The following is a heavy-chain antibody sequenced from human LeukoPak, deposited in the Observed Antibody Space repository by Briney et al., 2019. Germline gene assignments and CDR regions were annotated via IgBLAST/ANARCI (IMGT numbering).Heavy chain of an antibody. D-gene: IGHD3-3*01. CDR2: IKQDGSEK. Sequence: QPGGSLRLSCAASGFTFSSYAMSWVRQGPGKGLEWVANIKQDGSEKYYVDSVKGRFSISRDDTKNSLYLQLNSLRAEDTAVYYCAREGLRFLEWSSYYFDYWGLGTLVTVSS. V-gene: IGHV3-7*01. CDR3: AREGLRFLEWSSYYFDY. J-gene: IGHJ4*02. CDR1: GFTFSSYA.